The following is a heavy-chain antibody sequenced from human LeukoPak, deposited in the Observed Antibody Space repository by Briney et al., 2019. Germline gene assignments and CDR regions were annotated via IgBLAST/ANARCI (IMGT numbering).Heavy chain of an antibody. CDR3: ARLSPPIASFCSGGTCYSGGFDP. D-gene: IGHD2-15*01. CDR1: GYTFTSYG. J-gene: IGHJ5*02. V-gene: IGHV1-18*01. Sequence: ASVKVSCKASGYTFTSYGISWVRQAPGQGLEWMGWISAYNGITNYAQKLQGRVTMTADTSTSTGYMEVRSLRSDDTAVYYCARLSPPIASFCSGGTCYSGGFDPWGQGTLVTVSS. CDR2: ISAYNGIT.